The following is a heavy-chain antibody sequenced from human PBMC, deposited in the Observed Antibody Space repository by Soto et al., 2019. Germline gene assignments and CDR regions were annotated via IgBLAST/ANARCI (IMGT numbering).Heavy chain of an antibody. Sequence: QLRLQESGSGLVQPSQTLSLTCTASGGSINTYDYSWSWLRQPPGGGLEWIGSIYHTGRTYFIPSLKSRVTMSLDKYKNQFALNLTSVTAADTALYYCAREKTIFGVAPGGGIDIWGQGTTVTVSS. V-gene: IGHV4-30-2*01. J-gene: IGHJ6*02. D-gene: IGHD3-3*01. CDR2: IYHTGRT. CDR1: GGSINTYDYS. CDR3: AREKTIFGVAPGGGIDI.